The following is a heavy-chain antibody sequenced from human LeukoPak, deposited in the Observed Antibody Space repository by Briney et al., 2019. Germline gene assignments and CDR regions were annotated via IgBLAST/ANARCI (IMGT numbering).Heavy chain of an antibody. D-gene: IGHD3-9*01. CDR1: GFTFSSYG. CDR3: AKDEMRYFDWLLQAFDY. CDR2: ISYDGSNK. Sequence: GRSLRLSCAASGFTFSSYGMHWVRQAPGKGLEWVAVISYDGSNKYYADSMKGRFTISRDNSKNTLYLQMNSLRAEDTAVYYCAKDEMRYFDWLLQAFDYWGQGTLVTVSS. J-gene: IGHJ4*02. V-gene: IGHV3-30*18.